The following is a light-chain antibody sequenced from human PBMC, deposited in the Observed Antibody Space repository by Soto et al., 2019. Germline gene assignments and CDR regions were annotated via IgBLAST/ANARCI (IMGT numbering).Light chain of an antibody. J-gene: IGLJ1*01. Sequence: VSVFAASGKKITISCTGTSSDVGGYNYVSWYQQHPGKAPKLMIYEVSNRPSGVSNRFSGSKSGNTASLTISGLQADDEADYYCSSYASGSTHVFGTGTKVTVL. CDR3: SSYASGSTHV. CDR1: SSDVGGYNY. CDR2: EVS. V-gene: IGLV2-14*01.